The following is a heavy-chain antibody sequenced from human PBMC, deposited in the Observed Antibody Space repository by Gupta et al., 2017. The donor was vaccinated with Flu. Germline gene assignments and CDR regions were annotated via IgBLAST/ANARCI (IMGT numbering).Heavy chain of an antibody. V-gene: IGHV3-30*18. CDR2: ISYDGSNK. CDR3: AKCFHVGLLLPDEVGAFDI. CDR1: GFTFSSYG. J-gene: IGHJ3*02. D-gene: IGHD3-22*01. Sequence: QVQLVESGGGVVQPGRSLRLSCAASGFTFSSYGMHWVRQAPGTGLEWVAVISYDGSNKYYADSVKGRFTISRDNSKNTLYLQMNSLRAEDTAVYYCAKCFHVGLLLPDEVGAFDIWGQGTMVTVSS.